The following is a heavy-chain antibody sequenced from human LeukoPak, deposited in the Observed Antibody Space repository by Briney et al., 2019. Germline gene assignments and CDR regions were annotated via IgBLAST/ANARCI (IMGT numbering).Heavy chain of an antibody. Sequence: ASVKVSCKASGGTFSSYAINWVRQAPGQGLEWMGRIIPILGIANYAQKFQGRVTITADKSTSTAYMELSSLRSEDTAVYYCARSPIAARPFWFDPWGQGTLVTVSS. J-gene: IGHJ5*02. D-gene: IGHD6-6*01. CDR1: GGTFSSYA. CDR3: ARSPIAARPFWFDP. V-gene: IGHV1-69*04. CDR2: IIPILGIA.